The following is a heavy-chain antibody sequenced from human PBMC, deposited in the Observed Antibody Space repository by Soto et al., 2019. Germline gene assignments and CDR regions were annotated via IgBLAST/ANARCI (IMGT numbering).Heavy chain of an antibody. J-gene: IGHJ4*02. V-gene: IGHV3-48*02. Sequence: EVQLVESGGGLVQPGGSLRLSCLTSGFSFHTFDMNWVRQAPGRGLEWVSSISRTGGTIYYADSVRGRFTVSRDNAVTSRYLQMSRLRDEDTAVYYCARGNSTGSHYNSGYWGQGTLVIVSS. CDR3: ARGNSTGSHYNSGY. D-gene: IGHD3-10*01. CDR1: GFSFHTFD. CDR2: ISRTGGTI.